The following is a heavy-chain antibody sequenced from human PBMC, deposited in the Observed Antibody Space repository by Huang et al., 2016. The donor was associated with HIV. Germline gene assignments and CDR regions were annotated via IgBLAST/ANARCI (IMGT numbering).Heavy chain of an antibody. CDR1: RFTFSNYA. D-gene: IGHD5-12*01. V-gene: IGHV3-30-3*01. Sequence: AASRFTFSNYAMHWVRQAPGKGLEWVAVISDDGSNKYYADSVKGRFTISRDNSKNTLYLQMNSLRAEDTAVYYCARDLWLRDLYYYYYMDVWGKGTTVTVSS. J-gene: IGHJ6*03. CDR3: ARDLWLRDLYYYYYMDV. CDR2: ISDDGSNK.